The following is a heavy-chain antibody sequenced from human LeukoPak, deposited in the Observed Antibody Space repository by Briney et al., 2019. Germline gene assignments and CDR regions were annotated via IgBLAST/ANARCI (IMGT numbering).Heavy chain of an antibody. CDR1: GGTFSSYA. CDR2: IIPIFGTA. Sequence: SVKVSCTASGGTFSSYAISWVRQAPGQGLEWVGGIIPIFGTANYAQKFQGRVTITADESTSTAYMELSSLRSEDTAVYYCARDPYSSGWYGYYFDYWGQGTLVTVSS. V-gene: IGHV1-69*01. J-gene: IGHJ4*02. CDR3: ARDPYSSGWYGYYFDY. D-gene: IGHD6-19*01.